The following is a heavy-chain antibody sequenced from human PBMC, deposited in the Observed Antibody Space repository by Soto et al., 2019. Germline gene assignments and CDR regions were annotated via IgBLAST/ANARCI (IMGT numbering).Heavy chain of an antibody. D-gene: IGHD6-19*01. CDR3: SKFIMVGGWIDPNYYHGMDV. CDR2: ISGYNGNT. V-gene: IGHV1-18*01. Sequence: QVQLVQSGAEVKKPGASVTVSCKTSGYTFSNYGINWVRQAPGQGLEWMGWISGYNGNTNYAQTVQGRVTMTTDTPTDTVYMEPRSLKPDDTAIYYCSKFIMVGGWIDPNYYHGMDVWGQGTNVTVSS. J-gene: IGHJ6*02. CDR1: GYTFSNYG.